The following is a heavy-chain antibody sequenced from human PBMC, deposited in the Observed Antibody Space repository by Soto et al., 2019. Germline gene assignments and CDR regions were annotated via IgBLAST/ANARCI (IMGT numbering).Heavy chain of an antibody. CDR2: IWFGGSNK. J-gene: IGHJ4*02. CDR1: GFTFSSYA. V-gene: IGHV3-33*01. D-gene: IGHD2-15*01. CDR3: ARGQLPAATPYFEF. Sequence: GGSLRLSCAASGFTFSSYAIHWVRQAPGKGLEWVAIIWFGGSNKYYADSVKGRFSISRDNSKNTLFLQMDSLRAEDTAVYYCARGQLPAATPYFEFWGQGSLVTVTS.